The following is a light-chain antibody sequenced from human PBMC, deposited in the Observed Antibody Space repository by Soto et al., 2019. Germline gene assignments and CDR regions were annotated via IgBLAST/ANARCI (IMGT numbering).Light chain of an antibody. Sequence: EIVLTQSPGTLSLSPGERATLSCRASQSVSSSYLAWYQQKPGQAPRLLIYGASSRATGIPDRFSGSGSGTDFTLTISRLEPEDFAVYYCQQYGSSPFTLAPGTKVDIK. CDR3: QQYGSSPFT. CDR2: GAS. V-gene: IGKV3-20*01. J-gene: IGKJ3*01. CDR1: QSVSSSY.